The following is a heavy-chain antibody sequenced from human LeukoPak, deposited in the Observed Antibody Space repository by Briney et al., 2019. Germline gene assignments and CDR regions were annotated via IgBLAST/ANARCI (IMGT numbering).Heavy chain of an antibody. CDR2: IWYDGSNK. J-gene: IGHJ4*02. V-gene: IGHV3-33*01. D-gene: IGHD3-22*01. Sequence: GRSLRLSCAASGFTFSSYGMHWVRQAPGKGLEWVAVIWYDGSNKYYADSVKGRFTISRDNSKNTLYLQMNSLRAEDTAVYYCARGLYYDSIRGLDYWGQGTLVTVSS. CDR3: ARGLYYDSIRGLDY. CDR1: GFTFSSYG.